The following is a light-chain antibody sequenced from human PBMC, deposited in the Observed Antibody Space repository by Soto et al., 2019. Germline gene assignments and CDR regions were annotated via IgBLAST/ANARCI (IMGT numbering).Light chain of an antibody. CDR1: QSISSW. Sequence: DIQMTQSPSTLSASVGDRVTMACRASQSISSWLAWYQQKPGKAPKLLIYKASSLESGVPSRFSGSGSGTEFTLTISSLQPDDFATYYSQQYNSYSLFGQGTKVEIK. J-gene: IGKJ1*01. CDR3: QQYNSYSL. CDR2: KAS. V-gene: IGKV1-5*03.